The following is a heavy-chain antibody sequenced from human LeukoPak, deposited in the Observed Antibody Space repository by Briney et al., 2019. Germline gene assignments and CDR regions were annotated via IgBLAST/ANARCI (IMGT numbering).Heavy chain of an antibody. CDR3: ARAPTPIIAVAGSFDC. CDR2: LSGSGGTT. CDR1: GFTLTSYA. Sequence: GGSLRLSCAASGFTLTSYAMSWVRQAPGKGLEWVSTLSGSGGTTKYADSVKGRFTISRDNAKNSLYLQMNSLRAEDTAVYYCARAPTPIIAVAGSFDCWGQGTLVTVSS. D-gene: IGHD6-19*01. J-gene: IGHJ4*02. V-gene: IGHV3-23*01.